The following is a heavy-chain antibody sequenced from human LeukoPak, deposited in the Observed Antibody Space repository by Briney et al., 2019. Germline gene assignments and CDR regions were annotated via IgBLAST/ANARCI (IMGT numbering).Heavy chain of an antibody. CDR2: IYYSGST. Sequence: SETLSLTCTVSGGSISSYYWGWIRQPPGKGLEWIGYIYYSGSTNYNPSLKSRVTISVDTSKNQFSLKLSSVTAADTAIYYCARDALEMATIEWGQGTLVTVSS. D-gene: IGHD5-24*01. CDR3: ARDALEMATIE. CDR1: GGSISSYY. J-gene: IGHJ4*02. V-gene: IGHV4-59*01.